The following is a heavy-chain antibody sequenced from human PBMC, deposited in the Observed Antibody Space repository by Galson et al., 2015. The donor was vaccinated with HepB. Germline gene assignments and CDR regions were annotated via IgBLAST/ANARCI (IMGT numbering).Heavy chain of an antibody. D-gene: IGHD6-19*01. CDR3: AREFAFGCGSYSH. Sequence: SLRLSCAASGFTFGDYAMGWFRQAPGKGLEWVAFIRSRTNGGTTEYAASVKGRFTVSRDNAENTLFLQMNNLRAEDTAVYYCAREFAFGCGSYSHWGQGTLVTVSS. J-gene: IGHJ4*02. CDR1: GFTFGDYA. CDR2: IRSRTNGGTT. V-gene: IGHV3-49*03.